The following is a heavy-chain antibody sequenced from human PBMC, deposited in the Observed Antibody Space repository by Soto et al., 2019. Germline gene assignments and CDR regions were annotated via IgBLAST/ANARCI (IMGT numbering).Heavy chain of an antibody. CDR1: GGSFSGYI. D-gene: IGHD1-26*01. V-gene: IGHV4-34*01. CDR2: INHSGSA. J-gene: IGHJ4*02. CDR3: ARGLITGSQYSGGWYYFDS. Sequence: SETLSLTCDVYGGSFSGYIWTWIRQTPGKGLKWIGQINHSGSANYIPSLKSRVTISVHTSNSLFSLELSSVTAADTAVYYCARGLITGSQYSGGWYYFDSWGQGTQVTVSS.